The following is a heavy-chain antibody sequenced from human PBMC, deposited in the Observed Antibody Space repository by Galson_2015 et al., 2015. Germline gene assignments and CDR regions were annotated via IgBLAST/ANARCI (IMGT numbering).Heavy chain of an antibody. V-gene: IGHV3-9*01. Sequence: SLRLSCAGSGFTFDDYAMHWVRQGPGKGLEWVAGISWNGNVINYADSVKGRFTISRDNAKNSLHLQMNSLRAEDTALYYCARWGSTSGWESLDVPLGAFDIWGQGTTVTVSS. D-gene: IGHD6-19*01. CDR3: ARWGSTSGWESLDVPLGAFDI. CDR2: ISWNGNVI. J-gene: IGHJ3*02. CDR1: GFTFDDYA.